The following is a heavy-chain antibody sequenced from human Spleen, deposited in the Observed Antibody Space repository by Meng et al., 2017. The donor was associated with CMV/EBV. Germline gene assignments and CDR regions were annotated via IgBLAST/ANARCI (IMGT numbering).Heavy chain of an antibody. CDR1: TSYD. D-gene: IGHD5-18*01. Sequence: TSYDINWVRQATGQGLEWMGWMNPNSGNTGYAQKFQGRVTMTRNTSISTAYMELSSLRSEDTAVYYCARRMQIQLWLHSYYYYGMDVWGQGTTVTVSS. J-gene: IGHJ6*02. CDR2: MNPNSGNT. V-gene: IGHV1-8*01. CDR3: ARRMQIQLWLHSYYYYGMDV.